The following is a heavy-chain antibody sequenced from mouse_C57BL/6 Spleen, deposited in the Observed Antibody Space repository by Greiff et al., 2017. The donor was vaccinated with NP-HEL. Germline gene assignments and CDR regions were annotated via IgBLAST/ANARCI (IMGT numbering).Heavy chain of an antibody. CDR3: ARGEDYYGSKYFDV. Sequence: QVQLQQPGAELVRPGTSVKLSCKASGYTFTSYWMHWVKQRPGQGLEWIGVIDPSDSYTNYNQKFKGKATLTIDTSSSTAYMQLSSLTSEDSAVYYCARGEDYYGSKYFDVWGTGTTVTVSS. V-gene: IGHV1-59*01. CDR1: GYTFTSYW. CDR2: IDPSDSYT. D-gene: IGHD1-1*01. J-gene: IGHJ1*03.